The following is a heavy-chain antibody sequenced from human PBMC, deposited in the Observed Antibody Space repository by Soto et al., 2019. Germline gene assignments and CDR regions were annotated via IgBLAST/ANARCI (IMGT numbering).Heavy chain of an antibody. CDR1: GFTFDDYA. CDR2: ISWNNGSI. D-gene: IGHD3-22*01. Sequence: PVGSLRLSCAAPGFTFDDYAMHWVRQAPGKGLEWVSGISWNNGSIGYADSVKGRFTISVDTPKSQFSLKLTSVTAADRAVYYCARGSVDTVDSSGFYEYWGQGTPVTVSS. J-gene: IGHJ4*02. CDR3: ARGSVDTVDSSGFYEY. V-gene: IGHV3-9*01.